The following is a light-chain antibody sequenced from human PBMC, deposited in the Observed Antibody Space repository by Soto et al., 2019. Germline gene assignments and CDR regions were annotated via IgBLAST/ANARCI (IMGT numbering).Light chain of an antibody. CDR2: DAS. J-gene: IGKJ5*01. CDR3: QQYGSSLIT. Sequence: DIQMTESPSTLSASVGDRVTITCRASQSISSWLAWYQQKPGKAPKLLIYDASSLESGVPARFSGSGSGTDFTLTISSLQFEDFAVYHCQQYGSSLITFGQGTRLEIK. CDR1: QSISSW. V-gene: IGKV1-5*01.